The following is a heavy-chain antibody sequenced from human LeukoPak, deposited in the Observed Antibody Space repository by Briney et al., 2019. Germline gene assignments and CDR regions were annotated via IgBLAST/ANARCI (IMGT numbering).Heavy chain of an antibody. CDR3: ARAGLRPGPYDAFDI. CDR2: IWYDGSNK. J-gene: IGHJ3*02. V-gene: IGHV3-33*01. CDR1: GFTFSSYG. Sequence: GGSLRLSCAASGFTFSSYGMHWVRQAPGKGLECVAVIWYDGSNKYYADSVKGRFTISRDNSKNTLYLQMNSLRAEDTAVYYCARAGLRPGPYDAFDIWGQGTMVTVSS. D-gene: IGHD4-17*01.